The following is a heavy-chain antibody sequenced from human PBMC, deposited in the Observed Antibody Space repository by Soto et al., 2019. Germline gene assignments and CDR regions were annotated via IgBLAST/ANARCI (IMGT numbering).Heavy chain of an antibody. CDR1: GYSFTIYW. CDR2: IDPSDSYT. Sequence: PGESLKISCNGSGYSFTIYWISWVRQMPGKGLEWMGRIDPSDSYTNYSPSFQGHVTISADKSISTAYLQWSSLKASDTAMYYCARPGLGGYYYYGMDVWGQGTTVTVS. V-gene: IGHV5-10-1*01. CDR3: ARPGLGGYYYYGMDV. J-gene: IGHJ6*02. D-gene: IGHD3-16*01.